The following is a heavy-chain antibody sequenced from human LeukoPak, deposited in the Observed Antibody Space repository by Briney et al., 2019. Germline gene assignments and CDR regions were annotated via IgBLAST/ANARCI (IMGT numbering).Heavy chain of an antibody. CDR2: ISSSGRTI. D-gene: IGHD2-15*01. Sequence: PGGSLRLSCAASGFTLSNYEMNWVRQAPGKELEWVSYISSSGRTIYYADSVKGRFTISRDNAKNSLYLQMNSLRAEDTAVYYCAREGISSSDPFDYWGQGTLVTVSS. V-gene: IGHV3-48*03. J-gene: IGHJ4*02. CDR1: GFTLSNYE. CDR3: AREGISSSDPFDY.